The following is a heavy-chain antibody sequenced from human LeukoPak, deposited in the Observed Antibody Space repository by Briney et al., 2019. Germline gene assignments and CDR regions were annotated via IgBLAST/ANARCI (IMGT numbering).Heavy chain of an antibody. CDR3: ANDWGGIDY. D-gene: IGHD3-16*01. CDR1: GFTLSTYW. V-gene: IGHV3-7*01. J-gene: IGHJ4*02. Sequence: GGSLRLSCSASGFTLSTYWMTWVRQAPGKGPEWVANIKRDGSDKYYVGSVKGRFTISRDNAKNSLYLQMNSLRAEDTAVYYCANDWGGIDYWGQGTLVTVSS. CDR2: IKRDGSDK.